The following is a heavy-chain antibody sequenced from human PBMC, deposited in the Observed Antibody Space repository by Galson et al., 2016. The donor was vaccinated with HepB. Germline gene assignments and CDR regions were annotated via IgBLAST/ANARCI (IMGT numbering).Heavy chain of an antibody. CDR3: ARGGSGYSYPWLFDY. V-gene: IGHV1-69*13. Sequence: SVKASCKASGGTFSRNAVSWVRQAPGQGLEWMGGIIPIFGPPHYAQKFQGRVAISADESTSTAYMELSSLRSDDTAMYYGARGGSGYSYPWLFDYWGQGTLVTVSS. J-gene: IGHJ4*02. CDR2: IIPIFGPP. D-gene: IGHD5-18*01. CDR1: GGTFSRNA.